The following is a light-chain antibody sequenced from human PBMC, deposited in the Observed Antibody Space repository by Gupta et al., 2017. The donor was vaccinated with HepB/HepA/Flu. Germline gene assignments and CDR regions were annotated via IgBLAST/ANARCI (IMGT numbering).Light chain of an antibody. Sequence: DIHMTQSTSSLSASVGDIVTSPCRTSQRISNYLNWSQQQSGPGPKLLIHAASSLQSGVPSRFSGSGSETDFTLTIRRLQAEDFATYYCQNRYSRAPTFGQGTKLEIK. CDR3: QNRYSRAPT. CDR2: AAS. CDR1: QRISNY. V-gene: IGKV1-39*01. J-gene: IGKJ1*01.